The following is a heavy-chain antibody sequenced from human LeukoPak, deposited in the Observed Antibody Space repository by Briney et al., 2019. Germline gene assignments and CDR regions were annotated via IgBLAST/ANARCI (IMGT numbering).Heavy chain of an antibody. CDR1: GDSIDSGGYS. D-gene: IGHD6-6*01. CDR2: IYYSGST. CDR3: ARDGASIAAHGMDV. Sequence: SQTLSLTCIVSGDSIDSGGYSWSWIRQHPGKGLEWIGYIYYSGSTYYNPSLKSRVTISVDTSKNQFSLKLSSVTAADTAVYYCARDGASIAAHGMDVWGQGTTVTVSS. J-gene: IGHJ6*02. V-gene: IGHV4-31*03.